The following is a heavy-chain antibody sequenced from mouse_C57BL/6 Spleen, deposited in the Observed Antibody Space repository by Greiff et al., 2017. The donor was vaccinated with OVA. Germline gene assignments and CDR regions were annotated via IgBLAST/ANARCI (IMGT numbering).Heavy chain of an antibody. CDR3: ARNDYYGSSGLYAMDY. J-gene: IGHJ4*01. CDR1: GFSLTSYG. V-gene: IGHV2-2*01. Sequence: QVQLKESGPGLVQPSQSLSITCTVSGFSLTSYGVHWVRQSPGKGLEWLGVIWSGGSTDYNAAFISRLSISKDNSKSQVFFKMNSLQADDTAIYYCARNDYYGSSGLYAMDYWGQGTSVTVSS. CDR2: IWSGGST. D-gene: IGHD1-1*01.